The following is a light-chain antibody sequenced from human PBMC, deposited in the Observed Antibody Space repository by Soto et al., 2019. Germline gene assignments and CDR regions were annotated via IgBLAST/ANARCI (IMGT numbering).Light chain of an antibody. V-gene: IGKV1-39*01. Sequence: DLQMTQSPSSLSASVGDRVTITCRASQTISTYLNWYQQNPGKAPKLLIYAASNLQNGVQSRFSGSGSGTDFTLTISNLQPEDFATYYCQKSSSIPYTFGQGTKLEIK. CDR3: QKSSSIPYT. CDR2: AAS. CDR1: QTISTY. J-gene: IGKJ2*01.